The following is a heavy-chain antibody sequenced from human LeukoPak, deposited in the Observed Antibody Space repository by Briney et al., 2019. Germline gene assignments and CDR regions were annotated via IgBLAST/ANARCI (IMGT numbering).Heavy chain of an antibody. J-gene: IGHJ5*02. Sequence: GGSLRLSCAASGFTSSSYWMHWVRQVPGKGLVWVSRISGDGTARNYADSVKGRFTISRDNAKNSLYLQMNSLRAEDTAVYYCAREIVGTHKSRFDPWGQGTLVTVSS. V-gene: IGHV3-74*01. CDR1: GFTSSSYW. CDR3: AREIVGTHKSRFDP. CDR2: ISGDGTAR. D-gene: IGHD1-26*01.